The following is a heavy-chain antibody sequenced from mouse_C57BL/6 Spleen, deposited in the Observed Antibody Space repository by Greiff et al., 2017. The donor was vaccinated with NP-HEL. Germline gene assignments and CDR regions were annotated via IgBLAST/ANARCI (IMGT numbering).Heavy chain of an antibody. J-gene: IGHJ2*01. CDR3: ARGVLRPYYFDY. CDR2: ISYDGSN. V-gene: IGHV3-6*01. CDR1: GYSITSGYY. D-gene: IGHD1-1*01. Sequence: EVQLVESGPGLVKPSQSLSLTCSVTGYSITSGYYWNWIRQFPGNQLEWMGYISYDGSNNYNPSLKNRISITRDTSKNQFFLKLNSVTTEDTATYYCARGVLRPYYFDYWGQGTTLTVSS.